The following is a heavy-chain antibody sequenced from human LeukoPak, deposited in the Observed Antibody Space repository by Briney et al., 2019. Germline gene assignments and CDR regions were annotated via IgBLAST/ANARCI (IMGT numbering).Heavy chain of an antibody. J-gene: IGHJ4*02. CDR1: GYTFTSYG. Sequence: ASVKVSCKASGYTFTSYGISWVRQAPGQGLEWMGWISAYNGNTNYAQKLQGRVTMTTDTSTSTAYMELRSLRSDDTAVYYCARDTVSITMVRGVINNDQFDYWGQGTLVTVSS. CDR3: ARDTVSITMVRGVINNDQFDY. V-gene: IGHV1-18*01. D-gene: IGHD3-10*01. CDR2: ISAYNGNT.